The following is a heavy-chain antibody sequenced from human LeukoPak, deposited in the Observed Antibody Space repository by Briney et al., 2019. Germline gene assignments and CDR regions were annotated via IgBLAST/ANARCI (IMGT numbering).Heavy chain of an antibody. V-gene: IGHV4-38-2*02. CDR3: ARDVAARPDYLDY. Sequence: SETLSLPCAVSGYSISSDYYWGWIRQPPGKGLEWIGTIYHSGSTYYNPSLKSRVTISVDTSKNQFSLKLSSVTAADTAVYYCARDVAARPDYLDYWGQGTLVTVSS. CDR1: GYSISSDYY. D-gene: IGHD6-6*01. CDR2: IYHSGST. J-gene: IGHJ4*02.